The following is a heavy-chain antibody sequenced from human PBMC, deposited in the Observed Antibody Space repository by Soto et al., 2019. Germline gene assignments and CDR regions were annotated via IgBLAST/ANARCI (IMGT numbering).Heavy chain of an antibody. J-gene: IGHJ5*02. Sequence: SETLSLTCTVSGGSVSSGNYYWSWIRQPPGKGLEWVGYFYYGGSTNYNPSLKSRVTISLETSKSQFSLRLSSVTAADTAVYYCARLGAYYQSLDPWGPGTLVTVSS. V-gene: IGHV4-61*01. CDR3: ARLGAYYQSLDP. CDR2: FYYGGST. CDR1: GGSVSSGNYY. D-gene: IGHD2-21*01.